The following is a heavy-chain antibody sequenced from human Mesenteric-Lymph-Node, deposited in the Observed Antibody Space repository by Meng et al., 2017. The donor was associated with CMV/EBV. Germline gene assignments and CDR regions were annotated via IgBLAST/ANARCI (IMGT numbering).Heavy chain of an antibody. CDR1: GYSITSYW. J-gene: IGHJ3*02. Sequence: GSGYSITSYWIGWVRQMPGKGLEWMGIIYPGDSDTRYSPSFQGQVTISADKSISTAYLQWSSLKASDTAMYYCASAYSSTGLEAFDIWGQGTMVTVSS. D-gene: IGHD6-13*01. V-gene: IGHV5-51*01. CDR3: ASAYSSTGLEAFDI. CDR2: IYPGDSDT.